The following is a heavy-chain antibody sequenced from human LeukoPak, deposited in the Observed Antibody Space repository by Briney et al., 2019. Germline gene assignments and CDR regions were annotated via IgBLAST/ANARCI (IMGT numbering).Heavy chain of an antibody. CDR3: ARLINYYYGMDV. CDR1: GGSISSYY. V-gene: IGHV4-59*08. J-gene: IGHJ6*02. Sequence: KPSETLPLTCTVSGGSISSYYWSWIRQPPGKGLEWIGYIYYSGSTNYNPSLKSRVTISVDTSKNQFSLKLSSVTAADTAVYYCARLINYYYGMDVWGQGTTVTVSS. CDR2: IYYSGST. D-gene: IGHD3-16*01.